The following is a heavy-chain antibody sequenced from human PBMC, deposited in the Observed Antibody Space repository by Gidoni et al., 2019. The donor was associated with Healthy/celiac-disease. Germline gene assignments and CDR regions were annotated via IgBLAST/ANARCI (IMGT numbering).Heavy chain of an antibody. Sequence: EVQLLEYGGGLVQPGGARRLTCAAYGFTFSSYAMSWVRQAPGKGLEWVSAIRGSGGSTYYADSVKGRFTISRDNSKNTLYLQMNSLRAEDTAVYYCAKDRWSGTRLEDFDYWGQGTLVTVSS. CDR2: IRGSGGST. D-gene: IGHD3-3*01. V-gene: IGHV3-23*01. CDR1: GFTFSSYA. CDR3: AKDRWSGTRLEDFDY. J-gene: IGHJ4*02.